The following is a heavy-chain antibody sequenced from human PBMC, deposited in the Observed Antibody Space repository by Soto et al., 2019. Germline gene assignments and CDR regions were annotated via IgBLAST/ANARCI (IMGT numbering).Heavy chain of an antibody. CDR1: GFTFSDYY. Sequence: GGSLRLSCAASGFTFSDYYMSWIRQAPGKGLEWVSYISSSGSTIYYADSVKGRFTTSRDNAKNSLYLQMNSLRAEDTAVYYCAREDYSSSYPFDYWGQGTLVTVSS. J-gene: IGHJ4*02. D-gene: IGHD6-6*01. V-gene: IGHV3-11*01. CDR2: ISSSGSTI. CDR3: AREDYSSSYPFDY.